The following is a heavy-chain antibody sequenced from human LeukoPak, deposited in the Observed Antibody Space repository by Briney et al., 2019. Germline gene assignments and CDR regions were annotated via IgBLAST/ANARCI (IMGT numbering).Heavy chain of an antibody. CDR1: GGSISSSSYY. Sequence: SETLSLTCTVSGGSISSSSYYWGWIRQPPGKGLEWIGSIYYSGSTYYNPSLKSRVTISVDTSKNQFSLKLSSVTAADTAVYYCARGSGSYSAEYFQHWGQGTLVTVSS. CDR2: IYYSGST. J-gene: IGHJ1*01. D-gene: IGHD1-26*01. V-gene: IGHV4-39*07. CDR3: ARGSGSYSAEYFQH.